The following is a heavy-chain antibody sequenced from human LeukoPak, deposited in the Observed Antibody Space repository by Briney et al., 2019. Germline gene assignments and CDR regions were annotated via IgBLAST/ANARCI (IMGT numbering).Heavy chain of an antibody. CDR2: INKDGSDK. D-gene: IGHD4-23*01. CDR1: GFTCNMYW. CDR3: ARDAGYGGNSDY. Sequence: GGSLRLSCAASGFTCNMYWMTWVRQAPGKGLESVAYINKDGSDKYYVDSVKGRFTVSRDNAKNSLYLQMNSLRAEDTAVYYCARDAGYGGNSDYWGQGTLVTVSS. V-gene: IGHV3-7*01. J-gene: IGHJ4*02.